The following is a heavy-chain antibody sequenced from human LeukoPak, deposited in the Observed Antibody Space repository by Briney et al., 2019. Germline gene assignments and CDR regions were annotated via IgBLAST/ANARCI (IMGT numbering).Heavy chain of an antibody. CDR1: GFTFSSYG. V-gene: IGHV3-30*02. D-gene: IGHD3-10*01. J-gene: IGHJ4*02. Sequence: GGSLSLSCAPSGFTFSSYGIHWVRQTPDKGMEWVALISYDGTKKWYADCVKGRFTISRENSKTTLFLQMESLRAEDTAVYYCAKDSSGMAYHFNFWGQGSLVTVSS. CDR2: ISYDGTKK. CDR3: AKDSSGMAYHFNF.